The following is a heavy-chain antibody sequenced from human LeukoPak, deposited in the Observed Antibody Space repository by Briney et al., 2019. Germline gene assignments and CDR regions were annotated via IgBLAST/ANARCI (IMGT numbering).Heavy chain of an antibody. J-gene: IGHJ4*02. CDR3: ARGRTSSWYQGYY. Sequence: GGSLRLSCAASGFTVSSNYMSWVRQAPGKGLEWVSVIYSGGSTYYADSVKGRFTISRDNAKNSLYLQMNSLRAEDTAVYYCARGRTSSWYQGYYWGQGTLVTVSS. D-gene: IGHD6-13*01. CDR2: IYSGGST. V-gene: IGHV3-53*01. CDR1: GFTVSSNY.